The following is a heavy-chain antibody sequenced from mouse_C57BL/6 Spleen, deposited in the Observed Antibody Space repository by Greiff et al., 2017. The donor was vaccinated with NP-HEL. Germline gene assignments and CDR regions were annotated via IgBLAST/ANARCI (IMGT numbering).Heavy chain of an antibody. D-gene: IGHD1-1*01. V-gene: IGHV5-16*01. J-gene: IGHJ1*03. CDR2: INYDGSST. CDR1: GFTFSDYY. Sequence: EVHLVESEGGLVQPGSSMKLSCTASGFTFSDYYMAWVRQVPEKGLEWVANINYDGSSTYYLDSLKSRFIISRDNAKNILYLQMSSLKSEDTATYYCARDTAYYGSSYGYFDVWGTGTTVTVSS. CDR3: ARDTAYYGSSYGYFDV.